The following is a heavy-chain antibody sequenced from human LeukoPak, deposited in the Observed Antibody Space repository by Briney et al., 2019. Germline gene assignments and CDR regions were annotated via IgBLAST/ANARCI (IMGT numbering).Heavy chain of an antibody. CDR2: IYYSGST. D-gene: IGHD6-13*01. CDR3: ARRPTTAGRTFDY. Sequence: SETLSLTCTVSGGSISSTGYYWGWIRQPPGKGLEWIGTIYYSGSTYCNPSLKSRVTISVDTSKNQFSLKLSSVTAADTAVYYCARRPTTAGRTFDYWGQGTLVTVSS. J-gene: IGHJ4*02. V-gene: IGHV4-39*01. CDR1: GGSISSTGYY.